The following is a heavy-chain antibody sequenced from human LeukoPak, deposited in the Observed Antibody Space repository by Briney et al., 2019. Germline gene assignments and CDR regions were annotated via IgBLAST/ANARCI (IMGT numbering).Heavy chain of an antibody. J-gene: IGHJ4*02. D-gene: IGHD5-12*01. CDR3: ARAPDSDSGYDYFDY. Sequence: GESLKISCKGSGYTFTNHWISWLRQMPGKGLEWMGKINPSDSYTNYCPSFQSHVTITADKSISNAYLQWISLKASDTAMYYCARAPDSDSGYDYFDYWGQGNLVTVSS. CDR2: INPSDSYT. V-gene: IGHV5-10-1*01. CDR1: GYTFTNHW.